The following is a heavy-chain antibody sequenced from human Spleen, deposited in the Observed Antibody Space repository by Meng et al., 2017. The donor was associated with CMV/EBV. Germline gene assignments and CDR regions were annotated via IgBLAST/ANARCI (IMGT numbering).Heavy chain of an antibody. J-gene: IGHJ4*02. CDR2: IYFTGTS. CDR1: DDSISGDY. CDR3: ATAPFLDSKGDYFDH. Sequence: GSLRLSCTVSDDSISGDYWSWIRQSPGKGLEWIGNIYFTGTSSQNPSLRSRITMSVDTSKNQFSLQLSSVTTADTAVYYCATAPFLDSKGDYFDHWGRGALVTVSS. D-gene: IGHD4-11*01. V-gene: IGHV4-59*03.